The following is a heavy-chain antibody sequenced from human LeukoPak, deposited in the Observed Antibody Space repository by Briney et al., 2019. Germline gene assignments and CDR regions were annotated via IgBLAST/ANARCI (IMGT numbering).Heavy chain of an antibody. V-gene: IGHV3-7*01. Sequence: QPGGSLRLSCAASGFTFSSYWMSWVRQAPGKGLEWVANIKQDGSEKYYVDSVKGRFTISRDNAKNSLYLQMNSPRAEDTAVYYCARDRDYGSGSYLYWGQGTLVTVSP. CDR3: ARDRDYGSGSYLY. J-gene: IGHJ4*02. D-gene: IGHD3-10*01. CDR1: GFTFSSYW. CDR2: IKQDGSEK.